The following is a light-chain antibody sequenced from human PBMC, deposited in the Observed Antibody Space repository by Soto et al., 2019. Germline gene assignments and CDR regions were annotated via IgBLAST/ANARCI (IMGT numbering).Light chain of an antibody. CDR1: QTVLYSSNNKNF. CDR3: QQYYTTPRT. Sequence: DIVMTQSTDSLAVSLGERATINCKSSQTVLYSSNNKNFLAWYQQKPGQPPKLLIYWASTRESGVPDRFSGSGSETDFSLTISSLQAEDVAVYYCQQYYTTPRTFGQGTKVEIK. J-gene: IGKJ1*01. CDR2: WAS. V-gene: IGKV4-1*01.